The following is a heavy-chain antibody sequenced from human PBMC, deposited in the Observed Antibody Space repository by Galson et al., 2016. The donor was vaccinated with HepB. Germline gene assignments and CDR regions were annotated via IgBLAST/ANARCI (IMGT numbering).Heavy chain of an antibody. J-gene: IGHJ4*02. CDR1: GYTFTSYW. D-gene: IGHD1-1*01. V-gene: IGHV5-51*01. CDR2: VYPGDSDT. CDR3: VRRNGEARLFDY. Sequence: QSGAEVKKPGESLKISCWGSGYTFTSYWIAWVRQTPGKGLEWMGIVYPGDSDTAYTPSFQGQVTISADKSLRTAYLQWSSLKASDTAIYYCVRRNGEARLFDYWGQGTPVTVSS.